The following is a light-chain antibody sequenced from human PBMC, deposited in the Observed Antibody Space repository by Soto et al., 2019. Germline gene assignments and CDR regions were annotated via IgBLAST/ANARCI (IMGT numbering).Light chain of an antibody. V-gene: IGKV3-20*01. CDR2: GAS. Sequence: EIVLTQSPGTLSLSPGERATLSCRASQSFSSRYLAWYQQRHGQAPRLLIYGASSRATGIAERFSGSGYGTYFTLTISSLETEDCAEYYCQQSGSSAWTFGQLTNVEIK. J-gene: IGKJ1*01. CDR3: QQSGSSAWT. CDR1: QSFSSRY.